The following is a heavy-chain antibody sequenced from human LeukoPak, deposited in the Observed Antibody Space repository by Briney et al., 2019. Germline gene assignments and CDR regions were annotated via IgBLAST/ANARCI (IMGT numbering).Heavy chain of an antibody. CDR2: NYHSGNT. CDR1: GYSISSGYY. D-gene: IGHD3-10*01. J-gene: IGHJ3*01. CDR3: ARVLYYGSGSGTFDV. Sequence: KPSETLSLTCAVSGYSISSGYYWGWIRQPPGKGLEWIGSNYHSGNTYYNPSLKSRVTISVDTSKNQFSLKLNSVTAADTAVYYCARVLYYGSGSGTFDVWGQGTMVTVSS. V-gene: IGHV4-38-2*01.